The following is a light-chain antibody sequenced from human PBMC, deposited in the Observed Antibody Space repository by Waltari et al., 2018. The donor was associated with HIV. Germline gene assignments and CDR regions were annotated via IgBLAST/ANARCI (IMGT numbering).Light chain of an antibody. J-gene: IGKJ1*01. CDR2: DAS. CDR1: QSVSSN. CDR3: HQYNSWPPWT. Sequence: IAMTQSPATLSVSPGERATLSCRASQSVSSNLAWYQQKPGQAPRLLIYDASTRATGIPARFSGSGSGTEFTLSISSLQSEDFAVYYCHQYNSWPPWTFGQGTRLEFK. V-gene: IGKV3-15*01.